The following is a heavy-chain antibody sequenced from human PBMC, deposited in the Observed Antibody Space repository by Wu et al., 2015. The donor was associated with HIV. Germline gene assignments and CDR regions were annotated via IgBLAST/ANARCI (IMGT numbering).Heavy chain of an antibody. CDR2: INPSGGST. CDR3: ARGGTSGWFYRHSVFY. V-gene: IGHV1-46*01. J-gene: IGHJ4*02. D-gene: IGHD6-19*01. CDR1: GYTFTSYY. Sequence: QVQLVQSGAEVKKPGASVKVSCKASGYTFTSYYMHWVRQAPGQGLEWMGIINPSGGSTSYAQKFQGRVTMTRDTSTSTVYMELSSLRSEDTAVYYCARGGTSGWFYRHSVFYWGQGTLVTVSS.